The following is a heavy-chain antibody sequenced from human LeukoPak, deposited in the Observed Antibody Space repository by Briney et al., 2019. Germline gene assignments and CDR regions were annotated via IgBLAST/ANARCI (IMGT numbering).Heavy chain of an antibody. J-gene: IGHJ4*02. Sequence: PGGSLRHSCAASGFPLSSYEMTWVPQAPGKGLEWVSYISSSGSTIYYADSVKGRFNISRDNAKNSLYLQMNSLRAEDTAVYYCARDVCEGGKVPAIDYWGQGTLVTVSS. CDR3: ARDVCEGGKVPAIDY. CDR1: GFPLSSYE. V-gene: IGHV3-48*03. D-gene: IGHD4-23*01. CDR2: ISSSGSTI.